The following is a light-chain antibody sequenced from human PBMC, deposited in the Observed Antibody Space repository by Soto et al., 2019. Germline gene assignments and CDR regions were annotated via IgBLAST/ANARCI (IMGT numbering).Light chain of an antibody. V-gene: IGKV1-6*01. CDR1: QGIGNR. Sequence: AIQMTQSPSSLSASVGDRVTITCRASQGIGNRLGWYQQKPGKAPKLLLYAASTLQSGVPSRFSGGGSGTAFTLTINSLPPEDFATYYCLQDHSYPWTFGQGTRVDI. CDR3: LQDHSYPWT. CDR2: AAS. J-gene: IGKJ1*01.